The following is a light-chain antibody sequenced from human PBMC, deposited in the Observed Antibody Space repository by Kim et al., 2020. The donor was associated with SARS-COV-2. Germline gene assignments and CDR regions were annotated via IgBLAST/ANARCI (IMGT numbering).Light chain of an antibody. V-gene: IGKV1-39*01. CDR1: QDISRY. J-gene: IGKJ1*01. Sequence: DIQMTQSPSSLSASVGDRVTITCRASQDISRYLYWYQQKPGKAPKLLIYTASSLQSGVPSRFTGSGSETDFTLTISSLQPEDFATHYCQHTYSATRTFGQGTKMDIK. CDR2: TAS. CDR3: QHTYSATRT.